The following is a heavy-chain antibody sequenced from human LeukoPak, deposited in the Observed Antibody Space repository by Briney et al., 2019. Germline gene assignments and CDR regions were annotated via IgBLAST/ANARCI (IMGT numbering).Heavy chain of an antibody. D-gene: IGHD3-22*01. J-gene: IGHJ4*02. Sequence: ASVKVSCKASGYTFTSYGISWVRQAPGQGLEWMGWISAYNGNTNYAQKLQGRVTMTTDTSTSTAYMELRSLRSDDTAVYCCARRGFTYYYDSSGYYCDYWGQGTLVTVSS. CDR2: ISAYNGNT. V-gene: IGHV1-18*01. CDR3: ARRGFTYYYDSSGYYCDY. CDR1: GYTFTSYG.